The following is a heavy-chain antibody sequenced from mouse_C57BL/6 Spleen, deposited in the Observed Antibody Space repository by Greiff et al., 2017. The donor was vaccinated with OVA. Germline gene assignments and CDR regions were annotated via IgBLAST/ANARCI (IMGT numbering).Heavy chain of an antibody. CDR1: GFTFSDFY. Sequence: EVMLVESGGGLVQSGRSLRLSCATSGFTFSDFYMESVRQAPGKGLEWIAASRNKANDYTTEYSASVKGRFIVSRDTSQSILYLQMNALRAEDTAIYYCARDEDYYGSSPFAYWGQGTLVTVSA. D-gene: IGHD1-1*01. CDR2: SRNKANDYTT. V-gene: IGHV7-1*01. CDR3: ARDEDYYGSSPFAY. J-gene: IGHJ3*01.